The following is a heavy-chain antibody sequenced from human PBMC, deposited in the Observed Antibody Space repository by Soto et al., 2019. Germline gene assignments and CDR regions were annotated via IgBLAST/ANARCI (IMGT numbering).Heavy chain of an antibody. V-gene: IGHV1-58*01. CDR2: IVVGSGNT. Sequence: ASVKVSCKASGFTFTSSAVQWVRQALGQRLEWIGWIVVGSGNTNYAQKFQERVTITRDMSTSTAYMELSSLRSEDTAVYYCAAGPRPADIVLMVYAPRDYGMDVWGQGTTVTVSS. D-gene: IGHD2-8*01. CDR1: GFTFTSSA. CDR3: AAGPRPADIVLMVYAPRDYGMDV. J-gene: IGHJ6*02.